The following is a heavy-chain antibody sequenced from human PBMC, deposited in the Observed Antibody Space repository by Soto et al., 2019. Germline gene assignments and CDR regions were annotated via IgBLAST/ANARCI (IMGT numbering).Heavy chain of an antibody. D-gene: IGHD3-22*01. CDR1: GGTFSSYT. V-gene: IGHV1-69*02. CDR3: ATLGRYYYDSRDYYGMDV. J-gene: IGHJ6*02. CDR2: IIPILGIA. Sequence: QVQLVQSGAEVKKPGSSVKVSCKASGGTFSSYTISWVRQAPGQGLEWMGRIIPILGIANYAQKFQGRVTITADKSTSTAYRELSSLRSEDTAVYYCATLGRYYYDSRDYYGMDVWGQGTTVTVSS.